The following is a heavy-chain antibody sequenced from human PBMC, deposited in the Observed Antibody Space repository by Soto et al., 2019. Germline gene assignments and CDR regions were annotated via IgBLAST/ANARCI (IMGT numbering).Heavy chain of an antibody. CDR2: ISKDGSKK. V-gene: IGHV3-30*03. J-gene: IGHJ3*02. CDR1: GFMFSGFG. D-gene: IGHD3-10*01. Sequence: QVQLVESGGGVVQPGRSLRLSCAASGFMFSGFGMHWVRQAPGKGLQWVAGISKDGSKKYYADSVKGRFTISRDNSKKSLYLQMNSLRAEDTAVYYCASPSGYYFGLVSHDEASDMWGQGTGVTVFS. CDR3: ASPSGYYFGLVSHDEASDM.